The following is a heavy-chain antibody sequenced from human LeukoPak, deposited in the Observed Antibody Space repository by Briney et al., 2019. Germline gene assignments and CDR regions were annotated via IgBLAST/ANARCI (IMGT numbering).Heavy chain of an antibody. D-gene: IGHD5-24*01. V-gene: IGHV3-30-3*01. CDR2: ISYDGSNE. Sequence: GGSLRLSCAAPGVTSITYAMHWVRQAPGKGLEWVAVISYDGSNEYYVDSVKGRFTISRDNSKNILYLQMNSLTAEDTAVYYYGRDSLNNGYNYDYFDYRGQGTLVTVSS. CDR3: GRDSLNNGYNYDYFDY. CDR1: GVTSITYA. J-gene: IGHJ4*02.